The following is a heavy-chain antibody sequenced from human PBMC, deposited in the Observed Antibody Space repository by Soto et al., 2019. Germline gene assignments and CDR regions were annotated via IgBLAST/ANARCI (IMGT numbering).Heavy chain of an antibody. V-gene: IGHV3-66*01. Sequence: GGSLRLSCAASGFTVSSNYMSWVRQAPGKGLEWVSVIYSGGSTYYADSVKGRFTISRHNSKNTLYLQMNSLRAEDTAVYYCARAGGSSSSYAYGIDVWGQGTTVTVSS. J-gene: IGHJ6*02. CDR2: IYSGGST. D-gene: IGHD6-13*01. CDR1: GFTVSSNY. CDR3: ARAGGSSSSYAYGIDV.